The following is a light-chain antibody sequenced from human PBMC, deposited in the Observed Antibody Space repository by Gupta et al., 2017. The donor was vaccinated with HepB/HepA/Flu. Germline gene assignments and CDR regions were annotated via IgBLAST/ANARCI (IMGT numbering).Light chain of an antibody. Sequence: EIVMTQSPATLSASPGERATLSCWASQTITTNLAWYQQKPGQAPRLLIYVASTRATGIPARFSGSGSGTDFTLTITSLQPEDFAVYYCQQENNWPITFGQGTLMDIK. V-gene: IGKV3-15*01. CDR1: QTITTN. CDR2: VAS. CDR3: QQENNWPIT. J-gene: IGKJ5*01.